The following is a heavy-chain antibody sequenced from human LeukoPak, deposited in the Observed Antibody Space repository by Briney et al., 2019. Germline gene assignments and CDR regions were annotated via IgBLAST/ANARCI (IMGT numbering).Heavy chain of an antibody. V-gene: IGHV1-2*02. CDR2: INPNSGGT. CDR1: GYTLTELS. J-gene: IGHJ4*02. D-gene: IGHD3-16*01. CDR3: ARDLGPRQLQGRDY. Sequence: ASVKVSCKVSGYTLTELSMHWVRQAPGQGLEWMGWINPNSGGTNYAQKFQGRVTMTRDTSISTAYMELSRLRSDDTAVYYCARDLGPRQLQGRDYWGQGTLVTVSS.